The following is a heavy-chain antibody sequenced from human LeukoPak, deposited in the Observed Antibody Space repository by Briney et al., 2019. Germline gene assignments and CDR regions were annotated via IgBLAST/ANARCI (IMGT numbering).Heavy chain of an antibody. Sequence: VASVKVSCKASGGIFSSYGISWVRQAPGQGLEWMGWISAYNGNTNYAQKLQGRVTMTTDTSTSTAYMEPRSLRSDDTAVYYCARDRSDRITMVRGVIIPYWFDPWGQGTLVTVSS. CDR3: ARDRSDRITMVRGVIIPYWFDP. D-gene: IGHD3-10*01. CDR2: ISAYNGNT. J-gene: IGHJ5*02. V-gene: IGHV1-18*01. CDR1: GGIFSSYG.